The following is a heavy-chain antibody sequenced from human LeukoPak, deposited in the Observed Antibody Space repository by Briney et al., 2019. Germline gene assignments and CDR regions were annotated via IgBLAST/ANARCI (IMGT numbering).Heavy chain of an antibody. CDR2: INPNSGGK. CDR3: AREYIHSSGWYDD. J-gene: IGHJ4*02. D-gene: IGHD6-19*01. CDR1: GYTFTGYY. Sequence: SSVKVSCQASGYTFTGYYFHWVRQAPGQGLEWMGWINPNSGGKNYAQKFRVRVSTTRDTSISTAYMELSRLRSADTAVYYCAREYIHSSGWYDDWGQGTLVTVSS. V-gene: IGHV1-2*02.